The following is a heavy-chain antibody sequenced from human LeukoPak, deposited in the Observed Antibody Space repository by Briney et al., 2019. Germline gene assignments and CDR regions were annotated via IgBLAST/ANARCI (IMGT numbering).Heavy chain of an antibody. CDR1: GFTFSNYA. CDR2: MRSGDGDT. D-gene: IGHD6-6*01. V-gene: IGHV3-23*01. Sequence: GGSLRLSCVASGFTFSNYAMSWVRQAPGKGLEWVAVMRSGDGDTTYADSVRGRFTISRDNSKNRLDLQMNSLRPEDTAVYYCVRDFPENWQLVPLLDYWGQGTLVTVSS. J-gene: IGHJ4*02. CDR3: VRDFPENWQLVPLLDY.